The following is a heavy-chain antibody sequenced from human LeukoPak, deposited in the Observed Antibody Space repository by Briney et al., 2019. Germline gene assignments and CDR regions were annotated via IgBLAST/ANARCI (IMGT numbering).Heavy chain of an antibody. Sequence: SETLSLTCTVSGGSINNYYWSWIRQPAGKGLEWIGRIYTRGSTNYSPSLKSRVTMSVDTSKNQFSLKLSSVTAADTAVYYCARGRYCSADICSGGDAFDIWGQGTMVSVSS. CDR1: GGSINNYY. J-gene: IGHJ3*02. CDR2: IYTRGST. D-gene: IGHD2-15*01. CDR3: ARGRYCSADICSGGDAFDI. V-gene: IGHV4-4*07.